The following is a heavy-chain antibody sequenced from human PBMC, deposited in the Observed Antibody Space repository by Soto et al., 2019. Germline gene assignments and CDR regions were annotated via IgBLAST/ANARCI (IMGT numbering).Heavy chain of an antibody. Sequence: GGSLRLSCAASGFTFSSYGMHWVRQAPGKGLEWVAVIWYDGSNKYYADSVKGRFTISRDNSKNTLYLQMNSLRAEDTAAYYCARGDGIQLWAPCDYWGQGTLVTVSS. V-gene: IGHV3-33*01. CDR3: ARGDGIQLWAPCDY. J-gene: IGHJ4*02. CDR2: IWYDGSNK. D-gene: IGHD5-18*01. CDR1: GFTFSSYG.